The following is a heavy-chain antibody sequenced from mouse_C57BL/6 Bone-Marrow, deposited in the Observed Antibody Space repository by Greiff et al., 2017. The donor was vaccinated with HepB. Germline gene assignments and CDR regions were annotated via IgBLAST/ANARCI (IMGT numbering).Heavy chain of an antibody. Sequence: VQLQQSGAELVRPGASVKLSCTASGFNIKDDYMHWVKQRPEQGLEWIGWIDPENGDTEYASKFKGKATITADTSSNTAYLQLSSLTSEDTAVYYCTLPYGSSYCFAYWGQGTLVTVSA. J-gene: IGHJ3*01. CDR3: TLPYGSSYCFAY. V-gene: IGHV14-4*01. D-gene: IGHD1-1*01. CDR1: GFNIKDDY. CDR2: IDPENGDT.